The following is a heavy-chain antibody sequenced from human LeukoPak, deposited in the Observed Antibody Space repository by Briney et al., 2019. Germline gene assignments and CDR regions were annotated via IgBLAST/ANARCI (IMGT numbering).Heavy chain of an antibody. V-gene: IGHV3-20*04. D-gene: IGHD2-2*01. CDR2: INWNGGST. CDR3: ARDGYCSSTSCYRNAFDM. CDR1: GFTFYDYG. Sequence: GGALRLSCAASGFTFYDYGMSWVRQAPGKGLEWVSGINWNGGSTGYSDSVKGRFTISRDNSKNSLYLQMNSLRAEDTALYYCARDGYCSSTSCYRNAFDMGGEGTMVTVS. J-gene: IGHJ3*02.